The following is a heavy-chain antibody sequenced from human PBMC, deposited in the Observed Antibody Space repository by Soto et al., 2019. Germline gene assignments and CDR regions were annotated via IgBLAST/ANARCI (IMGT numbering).Heavy chain of an antibody. V-gene: IGHV3-33*01. CDR1: GFTFSSYG. Sequence: QVQLVESGGGVVQPGRSLRLSCAASGFTFSSYGMHWVRQAPGKGLEWVAVIWYDGSNKYYADSVKGRFTISRDNSKNRLYLQMNRLRAEDTAVYYCARDGGYDILTGLDPWGQGTLVTVSS. CDR2: IWYDGSNK. D-gene: IGHD3-9*01. J-gene: IGHJ5*02. CDR3: ARDGGYDILTGLDP.